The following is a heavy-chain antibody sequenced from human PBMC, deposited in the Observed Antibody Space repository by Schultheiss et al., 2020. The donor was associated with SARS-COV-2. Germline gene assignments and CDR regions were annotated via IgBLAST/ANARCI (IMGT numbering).Heavy chain of an antibody. V-gene: IGHV1-2*02. Sequence: GESLKISCKASGGTFSSYTISWVRQATGQGLEWMGWMNPNSGGTNYAQKFQGRVTMTRDTSISTAYMELSRLRSDDTAVYYCARDGWRRGGWFDPWGQGTLVTVSS. CDR2: MNPNSGGT. D-gene: IGHD6-19*01. CDR3: ARDGWRRGGWFDP. J-gene: IGHJ5*02. CDR1: GGTFSSYT.